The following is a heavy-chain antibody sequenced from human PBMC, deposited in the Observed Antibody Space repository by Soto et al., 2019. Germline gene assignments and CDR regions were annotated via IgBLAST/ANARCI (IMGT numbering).Heavy chain of an antibody. J-gene: IGHJ4*02. V-gene: IGHV4-30-2*05. CDR3: AREMATIPGGFDY. CDR1: GGSISSGGYS. D-gene: IGHD5-12*01. CDR2: IYYSGST. Sequence: QLQLQESGSGLVKPSQTLSLTCAVSGGSISSGGYSWSWIRQPPGKGLEWIGYIYYSGSTYYNPSLKSRVTISVDTSKNQFSLKLSSVTAADTAVYYCAREMATIPGGFDYWGQGTLVTVSS.